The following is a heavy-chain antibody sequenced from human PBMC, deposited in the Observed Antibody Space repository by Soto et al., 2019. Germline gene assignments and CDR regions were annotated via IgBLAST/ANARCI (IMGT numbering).Heavy chain of an antibody. CDR3: ARGRNSVDY. J-gene: IGHJ4*02. V-gene: IGHV1-2*04. CDR1: GYTFTGYY. Sequence: GASVKVSCKTSGYTFTGYYMHWVRQAPGQGLEWMGRINPNSGGTNYAQKFQGWVTMTRDTSITTVYMEVRRLKSDDTAVYYCARGRNSVDYWGQGTLVTVS. D-gene: IGHD4-4*01. CDR2: INPNSGGT.